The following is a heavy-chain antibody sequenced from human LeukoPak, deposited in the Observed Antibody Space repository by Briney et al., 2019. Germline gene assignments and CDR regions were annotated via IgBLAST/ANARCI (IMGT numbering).Heavy chain of an antibody. D-gene: IGHD6-19*01. Sequence: PGGSLTLSCAVSGFTSSTAWLTWVRQAPGKGLEWVADMRQDGSDKYYVDSVKGRFFISGDIAKNSVSLHMNRLSVEDTAVYYCAKATVVRSSGWYSDHYYYYMDVWGKGTTVTVSS. CDR2: MRQDGSDK. J-gene: IGHJ6*03. CDR3: AKATVVRSSGWYSDHYYYYMDV. CDR1: GFTSSTAW. V-gene: IGHV3-7*01.